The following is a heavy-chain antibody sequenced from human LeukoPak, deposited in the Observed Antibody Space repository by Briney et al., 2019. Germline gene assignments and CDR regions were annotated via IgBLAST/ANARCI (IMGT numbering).Heavy chain of an antibody. CDR2: IHYSGST. V-gene: IGHV4-39*07. CDR1: GGSISSNSYY. J-gene: IGHJ4*02. Sequence: PSETLSLTCTVSGGSISSNSYYWGWIRQPPGKGLEWIGIIHYSGSTYYNASLKSRVTISVDTSKSQFFLKLSSVTAADTAVYYCARLSGSPWYWGQGTLVTVSS. D-gene: IGHD1-26*01. CDR3: ARLSGSPWY.